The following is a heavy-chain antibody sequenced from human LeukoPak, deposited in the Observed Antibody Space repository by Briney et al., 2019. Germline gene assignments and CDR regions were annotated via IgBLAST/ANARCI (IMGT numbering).Heavy chain of an antibody. V-gene: IGHV1-2*02. D-gene: IGHD3-10*01. J-gene: IGHJ4*02. CDR3: ARLGSGSYSQNFDY. CDR1: GYTLTGYY. Sequence: GASVKVSCKASGYTLTGYYMHWVRQAPGQGLEWMGWINPNSGGTNYAQKFQGRVTTTRDTSISTAYMELSRLRSDDTAVYYCARLGSGSYSQNFDYWGQGTLVTVSS. CDR2: INPNSGGT.